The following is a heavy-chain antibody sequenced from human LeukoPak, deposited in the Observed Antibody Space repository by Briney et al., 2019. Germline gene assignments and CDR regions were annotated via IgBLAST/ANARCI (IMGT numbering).Heavy chain of an antibody. J-gene: IGHJ4*02. D-gene: IGHD3-10*01. CDR3: AKEGSAMVRGVISSYFDY. Sequence: SGGSLRLSCAASGFTFSSYAMSWVRQGPGKGLEWVSAISGSGGSTYYADSVKGRFTISRDNSKNTLYLQMNSLRAEDTAVYYCAKEGSAMVRGVISSYFDYWGQGTLVTVSS. CDR1: GFTFSSYA. V-gene: IGHV3-23*01. CDR2: ISGSGGST.